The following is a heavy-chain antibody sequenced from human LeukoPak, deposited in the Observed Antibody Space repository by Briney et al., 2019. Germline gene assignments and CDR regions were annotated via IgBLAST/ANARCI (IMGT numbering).Heavy chain of an antibody. Sequence: PSETLSLTCGVHGGSFTGYYWSWIRQPPGKGLEFIGEINHSGTTNYNPSLKSRVTLSVDTFKNQFSLRVKSVTAADTAVYYCARGLYHYDTSGYSASKYYMDVWGKGTTVTVSS. CDR1: GGSFTGYY. CDR3: ARGLYHYDTSGYSASKYYMDV. J-gene: IGHJ6*03. V-gene: IGHV4-34*01. D-gene: IGHD3-22*01. CDR2: INHSGTT.